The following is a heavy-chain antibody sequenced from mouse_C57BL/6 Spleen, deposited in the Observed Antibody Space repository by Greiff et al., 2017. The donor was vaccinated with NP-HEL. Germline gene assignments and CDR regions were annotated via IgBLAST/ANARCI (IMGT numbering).Heavy chain of an antibody. V-gene: IGHV1-69*01. J-gene: IGHJ2*01. CDR1: GYTFTSYW. CDR2: INPSDSYT. D-gene: IGHD1-1*01. Sequence: QVQLQQPGAELVMPGASVKLSCKASGYTFTSYWMHWVKQRPGQGLEWIGEINPSDSYTNYNQKFKGKSTLTVDKSSSTAYMQLSSLTSEDSAVYYCARFGYYGSSYGGYFDYWGQGTTLTVSS. CDR3: ARFGYYGSSYGGYFDY.